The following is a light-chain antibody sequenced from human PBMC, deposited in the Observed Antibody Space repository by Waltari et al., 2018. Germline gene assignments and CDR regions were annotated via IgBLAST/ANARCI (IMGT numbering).Light chain of an antibody. CDR2: DNV. V-gene: IGLV6-57*01. Sequence: NFVLPQPHSVSESPGKTVTISCTRTRGSLASYSVQCSQQRPGSSPSTVIYDNVERPSGVPDRFSGSIDSFSNSASLTISGLKTEDEADYYCQSYDDNNHWLFGGGTKLTVL. CDR1: RGSLASYS. CDR3: QSYDDNNHWL. J-gene: IGLJ3*02.